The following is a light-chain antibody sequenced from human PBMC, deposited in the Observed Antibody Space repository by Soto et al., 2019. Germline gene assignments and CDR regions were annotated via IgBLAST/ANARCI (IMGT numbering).Light chain of an antibody. V-gene: IGKV1-27*01. Sequence: DIQMTQSPSSLSASVGDRVTITCRASQGISVYLAWYQQKPGKVPKLLIYAASTLQSGVPSRFSGSGSGTDFTLTISSLQPEDFATDYCQKYDSAPLTFGGGTKVELK. CDR3: QKYDSAPLT. J-gene: IGKJ4*01. CDR1: QGISVY. CDR2: AAS.